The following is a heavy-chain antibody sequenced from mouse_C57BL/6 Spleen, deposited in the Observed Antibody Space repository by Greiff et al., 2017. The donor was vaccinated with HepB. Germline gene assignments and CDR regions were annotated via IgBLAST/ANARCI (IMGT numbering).Heavy chain of an antibody. CDR3: AIIYYGYDGYFDY. Sequence: VKLMESGAELVKPGASVKMSCKASGYTFTTYPIEWMKQNHGKSLEWIGNFHPYNDDTKYNEKFKGKATLTVEKSSSTVYLELSRLTSDDSAVYYCAIIYYGYDGYFDYWGQGTTLTVSS. CDR1: GYTFTTYP. V-gene: IGHV1-47*01. J-gene: IGHJ2*01. CDR2: FHPYNDDT. D-gene: IGHD2-2*01.